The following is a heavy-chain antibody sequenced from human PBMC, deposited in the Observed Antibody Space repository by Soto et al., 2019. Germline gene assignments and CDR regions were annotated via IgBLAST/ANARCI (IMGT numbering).Heavy chain of an antibody. CDR2: INHSGST. CDR3: ARWAQYSSSSGYYYYGMDV. CDR1: GGSFSGYY. J-gene: IGHJ6*02. D-gene: IGHD6-6*01. Sequence: SETLSLTCAVYGGSFSGYYWSWIRQPPGKGLEWIGEINHSGSTNYNPSLKSRVTISVDTSKNQFSLKRSSVTAADTAVYYCARWAQYSSSSGYYYYGMDVWGQGTTVTVSS. V-gene: IGHV4-34*01.